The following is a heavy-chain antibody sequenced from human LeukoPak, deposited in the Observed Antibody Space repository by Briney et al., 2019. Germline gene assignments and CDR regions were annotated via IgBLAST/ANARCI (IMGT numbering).Heavy chain of an antibody. D-gene: IGHD1-7*01. CDR2: IDYSGST. J-gene: IGHJ3*02. Sequence: SETLSLTCTVSGGSISTYYWSGIRQPPEKGLEWIGYIDYSGSTTYNPSLESRVTISVGTSKNQFSLKLSSVIAADTAVYYCARNYMGYAFDIWGQGTMVTVSS. V-gene: IGHV4-59*01. CDR1: GGSISTYY. CDR3: ARNYMGYAFDI.